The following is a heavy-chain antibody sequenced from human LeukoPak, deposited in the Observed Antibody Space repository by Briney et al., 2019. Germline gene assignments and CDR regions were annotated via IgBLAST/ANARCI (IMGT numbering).Heavy chain of an antibody. CDR1: GFTVSSNY. CDR3: ARRHYDILTGSPGLDY. V-gene: IGHV3-66*01. J-gene: IGHJ4*02. CDR2: IYSDGST. D-gene: IGHD3-9*01. Sequence: PGGSLRLSCAASGFTVSSNYMSWVRQAPGKGLEWVSVIYSDGSTYYADSVKGRFTIPRDNSKNTVYLQMNSLRAEDTAVYYCARRHYDILTGSPGLDYWGQGTLVTVSS.